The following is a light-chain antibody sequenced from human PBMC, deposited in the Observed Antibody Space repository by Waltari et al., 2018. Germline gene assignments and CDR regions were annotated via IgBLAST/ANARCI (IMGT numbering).Light chain of an antibody. CDR3: NSYSTTSAPVV. J-gene: IGLJ2*01. V-gene: IGLV2-14*03. CDR2: DVS. Sequence: QSALTQPASVSGSPGQSTTISCTGTNSDVGGYDYVSWYQQHAGQAPKLVIYDVSNRPSGVSNRFSGSKSGNTASLTIAGLQAEDEANYYCNSYSTTSAPVVFGGGTTLTVL. CDR1: NSDVGGYDY.